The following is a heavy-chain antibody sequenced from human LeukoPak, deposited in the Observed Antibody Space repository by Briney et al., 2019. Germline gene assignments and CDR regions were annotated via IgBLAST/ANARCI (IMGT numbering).Heavy chain of an antibody. D-gene: IGHD4-11*01. Sequence: GGSLRLSCAAPGFTFSSYWMSWVRQAPGKGLEWVANIKQDGSEKYYVDSVKGRFTISRDNAKNSLYLQMNSLRAEDTAVYYCARGTTRDYSNYIGYWGQGTLVTVSS. CDR3: ARGTTRDYSNYIGY. V-gene: IGHV3-7*01. CDR1: GFTFSSYW. CDR2: IKQDGSEK. J-gene: IGHJ4*02.